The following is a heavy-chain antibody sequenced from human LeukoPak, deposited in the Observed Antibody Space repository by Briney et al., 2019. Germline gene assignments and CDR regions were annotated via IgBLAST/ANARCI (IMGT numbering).Heavy chain of an antibody. CDR3: ARTTPPGIAAAQNFDY. V-gene: IGHV3-53*01. Sequence: GGSLRLSCAASGLTVSSNYMSWVRQAPGKGLEWVSVIYSDGSAYYADSVKGRFTISRDNSKNTLYLQINNLRAEDTAVYYCARTTPPGIAAAQNFDYWGQGTLVTVSS. CDR2: IYSDGSA. J-gene: IGHJ4*02. CDR1: GLTVSSNY. D-gene: IGHD6-13*01.